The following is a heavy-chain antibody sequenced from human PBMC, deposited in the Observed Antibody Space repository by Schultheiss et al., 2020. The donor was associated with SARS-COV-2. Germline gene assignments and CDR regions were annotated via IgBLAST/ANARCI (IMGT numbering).Heavy chain of an antibody. D-gene: IGHD6-19*01. CDR2: IYTSGST. V-gene: IGHV4-4*07. CDR3: ARGPPSAVAGNNWFDP. J-gene: IGHJ5*02. CDR1: GGSISTYY. Sequence: SETLSLTCTVSGGSISTYYRSWIRQPPGMGLEWIGRIYTSGSTNYNPSLKSRVTMSVDTSKNQFSLKLSSVTAADTAVYYCARGPPSAVAGNNWFDPWGQGTLVTVSS.